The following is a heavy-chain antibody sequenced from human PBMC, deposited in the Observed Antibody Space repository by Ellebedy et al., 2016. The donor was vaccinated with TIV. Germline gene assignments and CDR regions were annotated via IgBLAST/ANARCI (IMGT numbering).Heavy chain of an antibody. J-gene: IGHJ4*02. CDR2: TSISGTYI. CDR3: ARAARVFRVVITPLFDY. Sequence: GESLKISCAASGFTFSSSSMNWVRQAPGKGLEWVSSTSISGTYIYYEDSLKGRFTISRDNAKNSLYLQMNSLRAEDTAVYYCARAARVFRVVITPLFDYWGQGTLVTVSS. D-gene: IGHD3-3*01. CDR1: GFTFSSSS. V-gene: IGHV3-21*01.